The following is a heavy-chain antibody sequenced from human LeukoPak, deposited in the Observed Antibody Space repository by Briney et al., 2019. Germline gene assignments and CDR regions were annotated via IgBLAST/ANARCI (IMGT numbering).Heavy chain of an antibody. D-gene: IGHD1-26*01. Sequence: GGSLRLSCAASGFTFSSYAMSWVRQAPGKGLEWVSAISGSGGSTYYAGSVKGRFTISRDNSKNTLYLQMNSLRAEDTAVYYCATVGSYGFDYWGQGTLVTVSS. J-gene: IGHJ4*02. CDR3: ATVGSYGFDY. CDR2: ISGSGGST. V-gene: IGHV3-23*01. CDR1: GFTFSSYA.